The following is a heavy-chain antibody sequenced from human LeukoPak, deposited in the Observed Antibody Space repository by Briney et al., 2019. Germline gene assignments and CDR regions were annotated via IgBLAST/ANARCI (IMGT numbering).Heavy chain of an antibody. CDR2: ISGSGGST. CDR1: GFTFSSYA. V-gene: IGHV3-23*01. CDR3: AKRSYGDYVSYFDY. J-gene: IGHJ4*02. Sequence: GGPLRLSCAASGFTFSSYAMSWVRQAPGKGLEWVSAISGSGGSTYYADPVKGRFTISRDNSKNTLYLQMNSLRAEDTAVYYCAKRSYGDYVSYFDYWGQGTLVTVSS. D-gene: IGHD4-17*01.